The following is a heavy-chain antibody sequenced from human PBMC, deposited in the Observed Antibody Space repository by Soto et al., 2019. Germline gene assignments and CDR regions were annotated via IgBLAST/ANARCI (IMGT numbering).Heavy chain of an antibody. Sequence: PVGSLRLSCAASGFTFSNSEMNWVRQAPGKGLEWISYISSGGTTIYYTDSVKGRFTTSRDNAKNLMYLQINSLRAEDTGLYYCARERRDGPSYWGQGTLVTVSS. CDR2: ISSGGTTI. V-gene: IGHV3-48*03. CDR3: ARERRDGPSY. J-gene: IGHJ4*02. CDR1: GFTFSNSE.